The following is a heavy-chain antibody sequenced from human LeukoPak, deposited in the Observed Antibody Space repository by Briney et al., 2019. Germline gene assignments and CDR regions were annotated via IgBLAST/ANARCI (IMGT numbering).Heavy chain of an antibody. CDR2: INSDVSST. Sequence: GGSLRLSCAAPGFTFRSDWMHWVRPAPGKGLVWVSRINSDVSSTSYADSVKGRFTISRDNAKNTLYLEMNSLRAEDTGVYYCARASSGWSPFDYWGQGTLVSVSS. CDR1: GFTFRSDW. D-gene: IGHD6-19*01. CDR3: ARASSGWSPFDY. J-gene: IGHJ4*02. V-gene: IGHV3-74*01.